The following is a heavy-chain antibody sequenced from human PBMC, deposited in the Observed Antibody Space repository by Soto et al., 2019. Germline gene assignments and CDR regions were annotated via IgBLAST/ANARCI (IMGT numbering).Heavy chain of an antibody. CDR1: GGSIRSGGYY. Sequence: SETLSLTCTVSGGSIRSGGYYWSWIRQYPGKGLVCIGYIYYSWSTYYNPSLKSRVTISVDTSKNQFSLKLSSVTAADTAVYYCARRITNWFDPWGQGTLVTVSS. CDR3: ARRITNWFDP. CDR2: IYYSWST. J-gene: IGHJ5*02. V-gene: IGHV4-31*03. D-gene: IGHD3-16*01.